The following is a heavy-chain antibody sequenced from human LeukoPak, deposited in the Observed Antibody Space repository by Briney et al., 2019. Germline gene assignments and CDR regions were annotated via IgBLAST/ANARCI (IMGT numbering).Heavy chain of an antibody. D-gene: IGHD1-26*01. CDR3: ARDASGSYYYYYYGMDV. V-gene: IGHV3-7*01. CDR1: GFTFSSYW. Sequence: GGSLRLSCAASGFTFSSYWMSWVRQAPGKGLEWVANIKQDGSGKYYVDSVKGRFTISRDNAKNSLYLQMNSLRAEDTAVYYCARDASGSYYYYYYGMDVWGQGTTVTVSS. J-gene: IGHJ6*02. CDR2: IKQDGSGK.